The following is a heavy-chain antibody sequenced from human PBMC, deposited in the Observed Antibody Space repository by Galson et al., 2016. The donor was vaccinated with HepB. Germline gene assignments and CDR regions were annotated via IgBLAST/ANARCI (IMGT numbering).Heavy chain of an antibody. CDR3: AKTPDMIAFGGVVVDVFDI. CDR2: VSGNGGST. D-gene: IGHD3-16*02. Sequence: SLRLSCAASGFTFSRNAMSWVRQAPGKGLEWVPSVSGNGGSTYYADSVKGRFTISRDNSKNTLYLQMNSLRAEDTAVYYCAKTPDMIAFGGVVVDVFDIWGQGTMVTVSS. J-gene: IGHJ3*02. V-gene: IGHV3-23*01. CDR1: GFTFSRNA.